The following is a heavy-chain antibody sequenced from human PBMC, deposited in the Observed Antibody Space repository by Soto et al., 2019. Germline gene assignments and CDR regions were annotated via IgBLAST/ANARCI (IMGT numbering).Heavy chain of an antibody. CDR1: GGTFSSYA. J-gene: IGHJ4*02. CDR2: IIPIFGTA. CDR3: ARAPCISTSCDVSFDY. V-gene: IGHV1-69*05. Sequence: QVQLVQSGAEVKKPGSSVKVSCKASGGTFSSYAISWVRQAPGQGLEWMGGIIPIFGTANYAQKFQGRVTITXXEXTXXAYMELSSLRSEDTAVYYCARAPCISTSCDVSFDYWGQGTLVTVSS. D-gene: IGHD2-2*01.